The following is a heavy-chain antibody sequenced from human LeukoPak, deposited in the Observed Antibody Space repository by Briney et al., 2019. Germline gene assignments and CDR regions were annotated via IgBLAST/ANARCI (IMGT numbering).Heavy chain of an antibody. CDR2: ISSRGSTI. V-gene: IGHV3-11*01. CDR3: ARALGPTEWELLFYFDY. Sequence: PGGSLRLSCAASGFTFSDYYMSWIRQAPGKGLEWVSYISSRGSTIYYADSVKGRFTISRDNAKNSLYLQMNSLRAEDTAVYYCARALGPTEWELLFYFDYWGRGTLVTVSS. J-gene: IGHJ4*02. CDR1: GFTFSDYY. D-gene: IGHD1-26*01.